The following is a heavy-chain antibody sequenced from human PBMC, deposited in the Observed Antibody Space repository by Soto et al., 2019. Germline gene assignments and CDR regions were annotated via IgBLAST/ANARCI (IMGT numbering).Heavy chain of an antibody. Sequence: GWSLRLSCAASGFTFKSYGMHWVRQAPGKGLEWVAVISYDGNNKYYADSVKGRFTISRDIPKNTLYLQLNSLRAEDTAVYYCAKEGLYKTLDYWGQGTLVTVSS. CDR3: AKEGLYKTLDY. V-gene: IGHV3-30*18. CDR2: ISYDGNNK. D-gene: IGHD1-1*01. J-gene: IGHJ4*02. CDR1: GFTFKSYG.